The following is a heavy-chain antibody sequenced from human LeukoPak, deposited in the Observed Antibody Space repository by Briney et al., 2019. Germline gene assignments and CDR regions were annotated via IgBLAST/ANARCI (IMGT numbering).Heavy chain of an antibody. V-gene: IGHV4-4*02. CDR3: ARDRYYYDSSGYLYFDY. J-gene: IGHJ4*02. D-gene: IGHD3-22*01. CDR1: GGSISSSNW. CDR2: IYHSGST. Sequence: SGTLSLTCAVSGGSISSSNWWSWVRQPPGKGLEWIGEIYHSGSTNYNPSLKSRVTISVDKSKNQFSLKLSSVTAADTAVYYCARDRYYYDSSGYLYFDYWGQGTLVTVSS.